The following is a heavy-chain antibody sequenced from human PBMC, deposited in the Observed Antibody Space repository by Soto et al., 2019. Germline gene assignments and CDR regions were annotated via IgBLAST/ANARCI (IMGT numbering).Heavy chain of an antibody. CDR3: ARVRRQGYDSSGYPSGDI. D-gene: IGHD3-22*01. J-gene: IGHJ3*02. CDR1: GFTFSSYS. Sequence: PGGSLRLSCAASGFTFSSYSMNWVRQAPGKGLEWVSSISSSSSYIYYVDSVKGRFTISRDNAKNSLYLQMNSLRAEDTAVYYCARVRRQGYDSSGYPSGDIWGQGTMVTVSS. CDR2: ISSSSSYI. V-gene: IGHV3-21*01.